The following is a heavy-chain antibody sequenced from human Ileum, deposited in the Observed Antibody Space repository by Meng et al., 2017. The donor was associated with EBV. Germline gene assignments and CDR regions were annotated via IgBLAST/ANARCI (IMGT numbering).Heavy chain of an antibody. CDR1: SPHSRTNW. J-gene: IGHJ4*02. V-gene: IGHV4-4*02. Sequence: HGYLYEAGPGLLKASATLLLPMGCLCSPHSRTNWWRWVPQPPGKGLGGIGDNYHWCSTHYNPSLKRRVTISKNASKNQVSLKVTSCTAADTAMYYCANRRPASGPLRDYWGQGTLVTVSS. CDR3: ANRRPASGPLRDY. CDR2: NYHWCST. D-gene: IGHD2-2*01.